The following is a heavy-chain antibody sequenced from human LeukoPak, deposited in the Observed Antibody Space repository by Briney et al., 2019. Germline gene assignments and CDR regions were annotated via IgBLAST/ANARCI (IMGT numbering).Heavy chain of an antibody. V-gene: IGHV1-69*04. CDR1: GGTFSSYA. CDR2: IIPILGIA. J-gene: IGHJ3*02. Sequence: GASVKVSCKASGGTFSSYAISWVRQAPGQGLEWMGRIIPILGIANYAQKFQGRVTITADKSTSTAYMELSSLRSEDTAVYYCARYPGGLLDDAFDIWGQGTMVTVSS. CDR3: ARYPGGLLDDAFDI. D-gene: IGHD4-23*01.